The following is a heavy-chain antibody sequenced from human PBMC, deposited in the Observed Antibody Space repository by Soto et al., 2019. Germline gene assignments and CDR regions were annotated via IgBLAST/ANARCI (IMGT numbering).Heavy chain of an antibody. D-gene: IGHD6-19*01. CDR2: SSYSDGF. CDR1: GASLFSSF. CDR3: ARYRGGSFGSRGAFAS. Sequence: PSETLSLTCTVSGASLFSSFWRWIRLPPGKGLEWIGYSSYSDGFAYNPSLKNRAAISVDPSKKQFSLTLYSLTAADTAVYYCARYRGGSFGSRGAFASWGRGILVTVAS. J-gene: IGHJ4*01. V-gene: IGHV4-59*01.